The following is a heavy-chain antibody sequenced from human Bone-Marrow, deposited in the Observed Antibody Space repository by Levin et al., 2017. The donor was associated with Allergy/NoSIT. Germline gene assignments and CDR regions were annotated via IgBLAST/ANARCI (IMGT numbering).Heavy chain of an antibody. V-gene: IGHV1-18*01. D-gene: IGHD2-15*01. CDR2: ISAYNGNT. CDR1: GYTFTSYG. CDR3: ARDRLPYCSGGSLIYYYYMDV. Sequence: ASVKVSCKASGYTFTSYGISWVRQAPGQGLEWMGWISAYNGNTNYAQKLQGRVTMTTDTSTSTAYMELRSLRSDDTAVYYCARDRLPYCSGGSLIYYYYMDVWGKGTTVTVSS. J-gene: IGHJ6*03.